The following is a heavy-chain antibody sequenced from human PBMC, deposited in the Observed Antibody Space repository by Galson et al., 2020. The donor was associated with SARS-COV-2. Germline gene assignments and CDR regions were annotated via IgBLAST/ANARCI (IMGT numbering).Heavy chain of an antibody. D-gene: IGHD3-10*01. CDR3: ARGVYGSGSYQSYYYYYMDV. V-gene: IGHV1-69*13. J-gene: IGHJ6*03. CDR1: GGTFSSYA. Sequence: SVKVSCKASGGTFSSYAISWVRQAPGQGLEWMGGIIPIFGTANYAQKFQGRVTITADESTSTAYMELSSLRSEDTAVYYCARGVYGSGSYQSYYYYYMDVWGKGTTVTVSS. CDR2: IIPIFGTA.